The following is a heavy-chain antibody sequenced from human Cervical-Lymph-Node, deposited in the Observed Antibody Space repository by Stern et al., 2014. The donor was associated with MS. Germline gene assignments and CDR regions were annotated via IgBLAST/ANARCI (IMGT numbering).Heavy chain of an antibody. V-gene: IGHV2-70*04. D-gene: IGHD3-3*01. CDR1: GFSLSTSGMR. CDR3: ARSPPYYEFWNDYYYFDY. CDR2: IAWGDDK. J-gene: IGHJ4*02. Sequence: QVTLRESGPALVTPTQTLTLTCTFSGFSLSTSGMRVSWIRQPPGKALEWLARIAWGDDKFYSTSLKTRLTISKDTSKNQVVLTMTNMDPVDTATYYCARSPPYYEFWNDYYYFDYWGQGTLVAVSS.